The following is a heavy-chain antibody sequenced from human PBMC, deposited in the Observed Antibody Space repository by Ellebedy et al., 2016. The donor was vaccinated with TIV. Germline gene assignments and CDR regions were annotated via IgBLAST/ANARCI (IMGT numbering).Heavy chain of an antibody. V-gene: IGHV4-39*01. CDR2: MYFSGIT. Sequence: SETLSLXXSVFGGSISDTTYNWGWIRQPPGKGLEWIGSMYFSGITYYNPSLKSRVAISVETSKNQFSLKLNSVTAADTAVYYCVRQHPDSAWPRFANYWGQGTLVIVSS. CDR1: GGSISDTTYN. CDR3: VRQHPDSAWPRFANY. D-gene: IGHD1-26*01. J-gene: IGHJ4*02.